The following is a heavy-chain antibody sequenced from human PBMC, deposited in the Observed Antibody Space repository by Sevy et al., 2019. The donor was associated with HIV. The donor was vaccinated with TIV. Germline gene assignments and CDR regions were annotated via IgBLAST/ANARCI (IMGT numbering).Heavy chain of an antibody. CDR1: GFTFSDYY. Sequence: GGSLRLSCAAPGFTFSDYYMGWVRKAPGKGLEWLANINQDGSQKNYVDSVKGRFTISRDNAKNSLSLQMNSLRVDDTAVYYCARELWPGDYWGQGTQVTVSS. J-gene: IGHJ4*02. V-gene: IGHV3-7*01. D-gene: IGHD2-21*01. CDR3: ARELWPGDY. CDR2: INQDGSQK.